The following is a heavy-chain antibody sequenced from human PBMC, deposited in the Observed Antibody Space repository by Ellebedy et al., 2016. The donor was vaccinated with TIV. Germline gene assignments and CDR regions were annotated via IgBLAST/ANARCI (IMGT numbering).Heavy chain of an antibody. Sequence: ASVKVSCKASGYTFTNYGISWVRQAPGQGLEWMGWISAYNGNTNYAQKLQGRVTMTTDTSTSTAYMELRSLRSDDTAVYYCARDMGSIAARHGMDVWGQGTTVIVSS. V-gene: IGHV1-18*01. CDR3: ARDMGSIAARHGMDV. J-gene: IGHJ6*02. D-gene: IGHD6-6*01. CDR1: GYTFTNYG. CDR2: ISAYNGNT.